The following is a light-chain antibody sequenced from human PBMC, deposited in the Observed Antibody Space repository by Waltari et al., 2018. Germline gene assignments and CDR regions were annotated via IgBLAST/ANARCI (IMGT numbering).Light chain of an antibody. CDR1: QSVGRS. CDR2: GAS. V-gene: IGKV3-20*01. Sequence: ERATLSCRASQSVGRSLAWYQQKPGQAPRLLIYGASSRATGVPDRFSGSGSGTDFSLTISGLEPEDFAVYYCQHYVRLPATFGQGTKVEI. CDR3: QHYVRLPAT. J-gene: IGKJ1*01.